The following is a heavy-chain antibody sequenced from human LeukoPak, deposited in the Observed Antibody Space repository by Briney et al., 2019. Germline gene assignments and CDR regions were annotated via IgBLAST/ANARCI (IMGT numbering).Heavy chain of an antibody. Sequence: GGSLRLSCAASGFTFSDYNMNWVRQAPGKGLEWVSSISSSSNYIYYADSVKGRFTISRDNARNSLYLQMNSLGAEDTAMYYCAAHRDDFLTGYFDYWGQGTLVTVSS. V-gene: IGHV3-21*01. D-gene: IGHD3-9*01. CDR3: AAHRDDFLTGYFDY. CDR2: ISSSSNYI. CDR1: GFTFSDYN. J-gene: IGHJ4*02.